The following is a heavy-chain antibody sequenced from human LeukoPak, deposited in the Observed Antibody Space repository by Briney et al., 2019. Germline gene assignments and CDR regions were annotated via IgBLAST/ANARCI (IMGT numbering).Heavy chain of an antibody. D-gene: IGHD6-13*01. CDR2: INPSGGST. V-gene: IGHV1-46*01. Sequence: VASVKVSCKASGYTFTSYYMHWVRQAPGQGLEWMGIINPSGGSTSYAQKFQGRVTMTRDTSTSAVYMELSSLRSKDTAVYYCTIAAAGTTDWYFDLWGRGTLVTVSS. J-gene: IGHJ2*01. CDR3: TIAAAGTTDWYFDL. CDR1: GYTFTSYY.